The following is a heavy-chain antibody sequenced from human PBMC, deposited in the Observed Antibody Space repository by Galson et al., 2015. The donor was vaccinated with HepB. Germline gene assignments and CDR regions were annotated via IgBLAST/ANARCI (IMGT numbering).Heavy chain of an antibody. CDR1: TFIFNTYT. D-gene: IGHD3-16*01. Sequence: SLRLSCAASTFIFNTYTMYWVRQAPGKGLEWVSYIGFTSTTIYYADSVKGRFSVSRDSAKNSMYLQMNSLRGEDTAVYYCARDRLGDYSMDVWGQGTTVTVSS. J-gene: IGHJ6*02. CDR3: ARDRLGDYSMDV. CDR2: IGFTSTTI. V-gene: IGHV3-48*01.